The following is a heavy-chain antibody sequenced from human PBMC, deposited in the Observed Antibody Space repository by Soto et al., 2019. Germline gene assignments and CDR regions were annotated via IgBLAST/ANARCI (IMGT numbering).Heavy chain of an antibody. CDR1: GFTFSSYS. CDR3: ARGRREIAAAVHFEY. J-gene: IGHJ4*02. D-gene: IGHD6-13*01. CDR2: ISSSSSTI. V-gene: IGHV3-48*01. Sequence: GGSLRLSCAASGFTFSSYSMNWVRQAPGKGLEWVSYISSSSSTIYYADSVKGRFTISRDNAKNSLYLQMNSLRAEDTAVYYCARGRREIAAAVHFEYWGQGTLVTVSS.